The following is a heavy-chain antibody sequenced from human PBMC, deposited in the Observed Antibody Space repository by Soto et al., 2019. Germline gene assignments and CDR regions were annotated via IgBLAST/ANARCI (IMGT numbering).Heavy chain of an antibody. CDR1: GYTFTSYA. Sequence: QVQLVQSGAEEKKPGASVKVSCKASGYTFTSYAMHWVRQAPGQWLEWMGWINAGNGNTKYSQKFQGRVTITSDTSASTAYMELSSLRSEDTAVYYCARGITLPTPLDYWGQGTLVTVSS. CDR3: ARGITLPTPLDY. J-gene: IGHJ4*02. D-gene: IGHD1-20*01. V-gene: IGHV1-3*05. CDR2: INAGNGNT.